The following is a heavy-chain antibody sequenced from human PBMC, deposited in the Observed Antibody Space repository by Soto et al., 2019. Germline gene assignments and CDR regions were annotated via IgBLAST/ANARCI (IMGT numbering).Heavy chain of an antibody. D-gene: IGHD1-26*01. V-gene: IGHV3-30*18. CDR1: GFTFSSYG. J-gene: IGHJ4*02. CDR3: AKDSPDYSGSPQG. CDR2: ISYDGSNK. Sequence: QVQLVESGGGVVQPGRSLRLSCAASGFTFSSYGMHWVRQAPGKGLEWVAVISYDGSNKYYADSVKGRFTISRDKSKNTLYLQMNSLRAEDTAVYYCAKDSPDYSGSPQGWGQGTLVTVSS.